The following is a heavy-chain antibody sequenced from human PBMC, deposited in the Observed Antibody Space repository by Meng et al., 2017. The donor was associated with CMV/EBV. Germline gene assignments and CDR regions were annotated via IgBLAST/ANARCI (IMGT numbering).Heavy chain of an antibody. Sequence: ETLSLTCTVSGGSISSSSYYWGWIRQPPGKGLEWIGSIYYSGSTYYNPSLKSRVTISVDTSKNQFSLKLSSVTAADTAVYYCARQDKLSEIDYWGQGTLVTVSS. V-gene: IGHV4-39*01. J-gene: IGHJ4*02. D-gene: IGHD2-15*01. CDR1: GGSISSSSYY. CDR3: ARQDKLSEIDY. CDR2: IYYSGST.